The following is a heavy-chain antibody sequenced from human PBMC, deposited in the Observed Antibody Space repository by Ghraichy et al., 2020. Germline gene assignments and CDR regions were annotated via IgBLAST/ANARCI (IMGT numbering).Heavy chain of an antibody. CDR1: GGSISSSSYY. CDR3: AKEMLEYYYDSSGYYFQH. J-gene: IGHJ1*01. CDR2: IYYSGST. D-gene: IGHD3-22*01. Sequence: SETLSLTCTVSGGSISSSSYYWGWIRQPPGKGLEWIGSIYYSGSTYYNPSLKSRVTISVDTSKNQFSLKLSSVTAADTAVYYCAKEMLEYYYDSSGYYFQHWGQGTLVTVSS. V-gene: IGHV4-39*07.